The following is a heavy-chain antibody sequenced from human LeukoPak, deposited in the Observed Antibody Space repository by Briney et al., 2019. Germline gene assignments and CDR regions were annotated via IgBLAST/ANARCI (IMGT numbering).Heavy chain of an antibody. Sequence: AAGKVSCKASGGTFTSYGISWVRQAPGQGVEWMGGIIPIFGIANNAQKVQGRGTSTADKSTSTAYMALSSLRSEDTALYYCAREGGRYYYDSSGPDRGYYYYYGMDVWGQGTTVTVSS. CDR1: GGTFTSYG. D-gene: IGHD3-22*01. CDR2: IIPIFGIA. CDR3: AREGGRYYYDSSGPDRGYYYYYGMDV. J-gene: IGHJ6*02. V-gene: IGHV1-69*10.